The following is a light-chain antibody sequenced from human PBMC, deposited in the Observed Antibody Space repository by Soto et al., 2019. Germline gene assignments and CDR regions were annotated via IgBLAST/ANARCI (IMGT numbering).Light chain of an antibody. J-gene: IGLJ2*01. CDR2: EVS. V-gene: IGLV2-14*01. Sequence: QSALTQPASVSGSPGQSITISCTGTSSDVGGYNYVSWYQQHPGKAPQLMIYEVSNRPSGVSNRFSGSKSGNTASLTISGVQAEDEADYYCSSYTSSTTPVVFGGGTKLTVL. CDR1: SSDVGGYNY. CDR3: SSYTSSTTPVV.